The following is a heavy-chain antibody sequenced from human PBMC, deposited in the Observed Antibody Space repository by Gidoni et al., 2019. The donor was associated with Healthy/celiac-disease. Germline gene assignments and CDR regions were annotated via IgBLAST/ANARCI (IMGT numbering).Heavy chain of an antibody. J-gene: IGHJ6*02. Sequence: QVQLVQSGAEVKKPGSSVKVSCKASGGTFSSYAISWVRQAPGQGLEWMGGIIPIFGTANYAQKFQGRVTITADESTSTAYMELSSLRSEDTAVYYCARDPSDYSNYYYYYYGMDVWGQGTTVTVSS. V-gene: IGHV1-69*01. CDR2: IIPIFGTA. D-gene: IGHD4-4*01. CDR3: ARDPSDYSNYYYYYYGMDV. CDR1: GGTFSSYA.